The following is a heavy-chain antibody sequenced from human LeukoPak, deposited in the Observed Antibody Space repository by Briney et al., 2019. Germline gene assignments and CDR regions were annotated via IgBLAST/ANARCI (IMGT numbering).Heavy chain of an antibody. D-gene: IGHD3-22*01. CDR2: LGGSGGTT. V-gene: IGHV3-23*01. CDR3: AKRGVVIRVILVGFHKEAYYFDS. Sequence: GGSLRLSCAVSGITLSNYGMSWVRQAPGKGLECVAGLGGSGGTTNYADSVKGRFTIFRDNRKNTLYLQMNSLRAEDTAVYFCAKRGVVIRVILVGFHKEAYYFDSWGQGALVTVSS. J-gene: IGHJ4*02. CDR1: GITLSNYG.